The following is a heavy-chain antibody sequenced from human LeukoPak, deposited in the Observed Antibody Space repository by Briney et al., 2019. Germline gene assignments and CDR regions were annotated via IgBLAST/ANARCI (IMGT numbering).Heavy chain of an antibody. J-gene: IGHJ4*02. V-gene: IGHV1-2*02. CDR3: ARPSRDGYNFDY. CDR1: GYTFTGYY. CDR2: INPNSGGT. Sequence: ASVKVSCEASGYTFTGYYMHWVRQTPGQGLEWMGWINPNSGGTNYAQKFQGRVTMTRDTSISTAYMELSRLRSDDTAVYYCARPSRDGYNFDYWGQGTLVTVSS. D-gene: IGHD5-24*01.